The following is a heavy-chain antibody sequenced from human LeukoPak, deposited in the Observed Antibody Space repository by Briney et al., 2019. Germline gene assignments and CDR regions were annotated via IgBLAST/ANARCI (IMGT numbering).Heavy chain of an antibody. Sequence: ASVKVSCKASGGTFSSYAISWVRQAPGQGLEWMGGIIPIFGTANYAQKFQGRVTITTDESTSTAYMELSSLRSEDTAVYYCARGDIVVVPAAINSDYYYMDVWGKGTTVTVSS. D-gene: IGHD2-2*02. J-gene: IGHJ6*03. CDR1: GGTFSSYA. CDR3: ARGDIVVVPAAINSDYYYMDV. CDR2: IIPIFGTA. V-gene: IGHV1-69*05.